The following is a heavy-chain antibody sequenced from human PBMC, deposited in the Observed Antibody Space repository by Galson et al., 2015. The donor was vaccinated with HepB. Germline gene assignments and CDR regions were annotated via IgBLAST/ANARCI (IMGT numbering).Heavy chain of an antibody. Sequence: SLRLSCAASGFTFSSYSMNWVRQAPGKGLEWVSSISSSSSYIYYADSVKGRFTISRDNAKNSLYLQMNSLRAEDTAVYYCARDRQSDALVGAFDIWGQGTMVTVSS. CDR3: ARDRQSDALVGAFDI. J-gene: IGHJ3*02. D-gene: IGHD2-8*02. V-gene: IGHV3-21*01. CDR2: ISSSSSYI. CDR1: GFTFSSYS.